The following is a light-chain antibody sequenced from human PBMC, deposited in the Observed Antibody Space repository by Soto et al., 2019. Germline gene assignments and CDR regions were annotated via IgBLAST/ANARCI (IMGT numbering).Light chain of an antibody. Sequence: EIVMTQSPATLSVSPGERATLSCRASQSVSGSLAWYQQKPGQAPRLLIHGASTRATAIPARFSGSASGTELTLTISSLQSEDFAVYYCQQYNDWRPSTFGGETNVDTK. CDR2: GAS. CDR3: QQYNDWRPST. CDR1: QSVSGS. J-gene: IGKJ4*01. V-gene: IGKV3-15*01.